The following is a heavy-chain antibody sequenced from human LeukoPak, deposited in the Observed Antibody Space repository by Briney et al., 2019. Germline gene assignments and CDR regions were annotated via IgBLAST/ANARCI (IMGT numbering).Heavy chain of an antibody. D-gene: IGHD3-16*01. J-gene: IGHJ4*02. CDR2: ISSSSSAI. V-gene: IGHV3-48*01. CDR1: GFIFSDYN. Sequence: PGGSLRLSCAASGFIFSDYNMNWVRQAPGKGLEWVSFISSSSSAIYYADSVKGRFTISRDNAKNSLYLQMNSLRAEDTAVYYCARQYYDYVWGSYCLDYWGQGTLVTVSS. CDR3: ARQYYDYVWGSYCLDY.